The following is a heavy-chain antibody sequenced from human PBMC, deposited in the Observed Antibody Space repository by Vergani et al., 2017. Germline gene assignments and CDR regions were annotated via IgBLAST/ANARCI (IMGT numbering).Heavy chain of an antibody. Sequence: QVQLQKSGPGLVKPSQTLSLTCSVSGDSISSGVYYWNWIRQHPGKGLEWIGYIYSTGSTHHNPSLRRRINMSVDTSKNQFSLKLNSVTAADTAMYYCARMGGYDEGDAFRIGYFDSWGPGILVTVSS. V-gene: IGHV4-31*03. D-gene: IGHD3-22*01. CDR2: IYSTGST. CDR1: GDSISSGVYY. CDR3: ARMGGYDEGDAFRIGYFDS. J-gene: IGHJ4*02.